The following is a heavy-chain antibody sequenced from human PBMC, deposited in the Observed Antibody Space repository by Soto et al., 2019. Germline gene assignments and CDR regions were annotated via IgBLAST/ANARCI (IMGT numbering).Heavy chain of an antibody. Sequence: VQLVESGGTLVQPGGSLRLSCSASGFTFNTFAMHWVRQTPGKGLEFVSAISSNGGNTYYADSVKGRFAISRDNSKNTLYLQMYSLRPEDTARYRCVKEGYMRSDWYGHFDCWGQGTLVTVSS. CDR3: VKEGYMRSDWYGHFDC. D-gene: IGHD6-19*01. CDR1: GFTFNTFA. CDR2: ISSNGGNT. J-gene: IGHJ4*02. V-gene: IGHV3-64D*06.